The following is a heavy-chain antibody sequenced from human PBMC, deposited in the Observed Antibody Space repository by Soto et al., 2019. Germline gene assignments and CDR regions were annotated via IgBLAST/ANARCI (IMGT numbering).Heavy chain of an antibody. CDR2: ISGSGGSK. V-gene: IGHV3-23*01. Sequence: EVQLLESGGGLVQPGGSLRLSCAASGFTFSSYAMSWVRQAPGKGLEWVSAISGSGGSKYYADSVKGRFTISRDNSKNTHYLQMNSLRANDTAVYYCAKVWVYGPTRYYYCMDVWGTGTPVPVSS. CDR1: GFTFSSYA. D-gene: IGHD2-8*01. J-gene: IGHJ6*03. CDR3: AKVWVYGPTRYYYCMDV.